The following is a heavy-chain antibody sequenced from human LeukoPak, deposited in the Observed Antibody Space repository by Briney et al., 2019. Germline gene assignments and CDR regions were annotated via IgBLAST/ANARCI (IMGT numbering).Heavy chain of an antibody. V-gene: IGHV3-9*01. D-gene: IGHD6-13*01. CDR1: GFTFDDYA. CDR2: ISWNSGSI. Sequence: PGGSLRLSCAASGFTFDDYAMHWVRQAPGKGLEWVSGISWNSGSIGYADSVKGRFTISRDNAKNSLCLQMNSLRAEDTALYYCAKGVAAAGPGDYFDYWGQGTLVTVSS. CDR3: AKGVAAAGPGDYFDY. J-gene: IGHJ4*02.